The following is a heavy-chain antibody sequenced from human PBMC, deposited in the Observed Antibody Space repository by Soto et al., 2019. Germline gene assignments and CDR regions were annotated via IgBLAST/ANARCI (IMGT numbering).Heavy chain of an antibody. CDR3: LKSLAVAGL. J-gene: IGHJ4*02. V-gene: IGHV3-23*01. CDR1: GFTFSNYA. CDR2: ISASSSNT. D-gene: IGHD6-19*01. Sequence: GGSLRLSCAASGFTFSNYAMSWVRQAPGKGLEWVSAISASSSNTYYADSVKGRFTISRDNSKNTLYLQVNSLRAEDTAVYYCLKSLAVAGLWGQGTLVTVSS.